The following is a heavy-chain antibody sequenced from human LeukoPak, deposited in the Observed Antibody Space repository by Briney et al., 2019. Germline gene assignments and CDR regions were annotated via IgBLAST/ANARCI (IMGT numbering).Heavy chain of an antibody. D-gene: IGHD6-13*01. CDR3: ATAGYWAFEY. V-gene: IGHV3-7*03. CDR2: IMQVGSEK. Sequence: GGSTTLSCAASGFTFTSYWVSWDRQAPGKGREWVAHIMQVGSEKYHVDSVKGRFTIPRDDDKNPVYLQIDIWRAEGTVVYDCATAGYWAFEYWGERTVVSVPT. CDR1: GFTFTSYW. J-gene: IGHJ4*02.